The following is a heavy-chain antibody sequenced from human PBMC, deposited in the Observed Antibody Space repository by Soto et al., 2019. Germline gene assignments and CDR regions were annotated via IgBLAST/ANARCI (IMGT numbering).Heavy chain of an antibody. D-gene: IGHD3-16*01. CDR2: IKQDGSEK. Sequence: GGSLRLSCAASGFTFSSYWMSWVRQAPGKGLEWVANIKQDGSEKYYVDSVKGRFTISRDKAKNSLYLQMNSLRAEDTAVYYCARDLPYDYIWGSPYYFDYWGQGTLVTVSS. CDR3: ARDLPYDYIWGSPYYFDY. CDR1: GFTFSSYW. J-gene: IGHJ4*02. V-gene: IGHV3-7*01.